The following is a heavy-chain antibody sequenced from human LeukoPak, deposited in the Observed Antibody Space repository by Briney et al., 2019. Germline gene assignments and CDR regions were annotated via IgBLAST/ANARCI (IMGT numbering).Heavy chain of an antibody. CDR2: ISSGSTI. CDR1: GFTFSDYY. Sequence: PGGSLRLSCAASGFTFSDYYMSWIRQAPGKGLEWVSYISSGSTIYYADSVKGRFTISRDNAKNSLYLQMNSLRAEDTAVYYCANSYDFWSGYYVEVDYWGQGTLVTVSS. V-gene: IGHV3-11*01. J-gene: IGHJ4*02. CDR3: ANSYDFWSGYYVEVDY. D-gene: IGHD3-3*01.